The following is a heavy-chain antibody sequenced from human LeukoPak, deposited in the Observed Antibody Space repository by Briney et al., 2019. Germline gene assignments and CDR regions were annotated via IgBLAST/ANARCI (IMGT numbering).Heavy chain of an antibody. V-gene: IGHV1-46*01. D-gene: IGHD2-2*01. Sequence: ASVKVSCKASGYTFTSYYMHWVRQAPGQGLEWMGIINPSGGSTSYAQKFQGRVTTTRDTSTSTVYMELSSLRSEDTAVYYCARDSGIVVVPAAMAFDYWGQGTLVTVSS. CDR1: GYTFTSYY. J-gene: IGHJ4*02. CDR3: ARDSGIVVVPAAMAFDY. CDR2: INPSGGST.